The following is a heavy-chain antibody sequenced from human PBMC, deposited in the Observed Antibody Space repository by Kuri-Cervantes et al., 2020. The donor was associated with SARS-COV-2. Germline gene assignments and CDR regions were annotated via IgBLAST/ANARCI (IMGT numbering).Heavy chain of an antibody. J-gene: IGHJ4*02. CDR2: ISTSGGDT. Sequence: GESLKISCAASRFTFNNYDLIWVRQAPGKELEWVSSISTSGGDTNYADSLKGRFTISRDNSKNTLYLQMNSLRVEDTAVYYCASVSTMGVSLDWGQGTLVTVSS. CDR1: RFTFNNYD. CDR3: ASVSTMGVSLD. V-gene: IGHV3-23*01. D-gene: IGHD5-24*01.